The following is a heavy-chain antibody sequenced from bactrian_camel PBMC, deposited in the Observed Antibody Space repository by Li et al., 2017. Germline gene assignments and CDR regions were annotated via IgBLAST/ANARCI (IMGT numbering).Heavy chain of an antibody. D-gene: IGHD6*01. CDR3: VRDWRTVVDNTPGDY. Sequence: HVQLVESGGGLVQPGGSLRLSCAASGFTFSMYRMYWVRQAPGKGLEWVSGIYSDGATTYYADSLKGRFTISRDNAKNAVYLQMNSLKPEDTAVYYCVRDWRTVVDNTPGDYWGQGTQVTVS. CDR1: GFTFSMYR. V-gene: IGHV3S6*01. J-gene: IGHJ4*01. CDR2: IYSDGATT.